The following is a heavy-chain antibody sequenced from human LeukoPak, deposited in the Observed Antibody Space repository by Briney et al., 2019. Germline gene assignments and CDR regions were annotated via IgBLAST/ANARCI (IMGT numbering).Heavy chain of an antibody. V-gene: IGHV3-21*01. D-gene: IGHD3-3*01. CDR2: ISSGGRYI. CDR1: GFTFSSYS. J-gene: IGHJ4*02. Sequence: GGSLRLSCAASGFTFSSYSMNWVRQAPGKGLEWVSGISSGGRYIYYSDSVKGRFTISRDNAKNSLYLQMSGLRVEDTAVYYCAKDHKGGYDFWSNYFDYWGQGTLVTVSS. CDR3: AKDHKGGYDFWSNYFDY.